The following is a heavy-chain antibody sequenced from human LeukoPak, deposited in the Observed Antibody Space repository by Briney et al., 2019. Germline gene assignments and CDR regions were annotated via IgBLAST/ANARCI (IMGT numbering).Heavy chain of an antibody. CDR2: ISSSSSYI. CDR1: GFTFSSYS. Sequence: PGGSLRLSCAASGFTFSSYSMNWVRQAPGKGLEWVSSISSSSSYIYYADSVKGRSTISRDNAKNSLYLQMNSLRAEDTAVYYCARGRALGYCSGGSCYHNHYWGQGTLVTVSS. V-gene: IGHV3-21*01. CDR3: ARGRALGYCSGGSCYHNHY. J-gene: IGHJ4*02. D-gene: IGHD2-15*01.